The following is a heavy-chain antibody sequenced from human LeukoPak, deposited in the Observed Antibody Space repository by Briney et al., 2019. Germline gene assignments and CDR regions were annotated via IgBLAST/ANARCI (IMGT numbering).Heavy chain of an antibody. V-gene: IGHV1-8*02. Sequence: GASVKVSCKASGGTFSSYAINWVRQATGQGLEWMGWMNPNSGNTGYAQKFQGRVTMTRNTSISTAYMELSSLRSEDTAVYYCARPFDMVQAYGMDVWGQGTTVTVSS. CDR2: MNPNSGNT. CDR3: ARPFDMVQAYGMDV. J-gene: IGHJ6*02. D-gene: IGHD3-10*01. CDR1: GGTFSSYA.